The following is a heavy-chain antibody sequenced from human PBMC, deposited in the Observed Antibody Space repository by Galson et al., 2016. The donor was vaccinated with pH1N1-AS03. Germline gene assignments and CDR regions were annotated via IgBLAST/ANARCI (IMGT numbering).Heavy chain of an antibody. Sequence: QSGAEVKKPGESLMISCKASGFRFTTYWIAWVRQLPGKGLEWTGFIYPGDSDTKYSPSFQGQVTISADKSISTAYLRWNSLKASDTAMYYCARGDGYNYYFDYWGQGTLVTVSS. CDR2: IYPGDSDT. V-gene: IGHV5-51*03. J-gene: IGHJ4*02. CDR1: GFRFTTYW. CDR3: ARGDGYNYYFDY. D-gene: IGHD5-24*01.